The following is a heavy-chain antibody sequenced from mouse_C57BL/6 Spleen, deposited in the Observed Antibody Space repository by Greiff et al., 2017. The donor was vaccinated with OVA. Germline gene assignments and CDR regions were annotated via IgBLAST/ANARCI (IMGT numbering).Heavy chain of an antibody. Sequence: EVQLVESGGGLVQPKGSLKLSCAASGFTFNTYAMHWVRQAPGKGLEWVARIRSKSSNYATYADSVKDRFTISRDDSQSMLYLQMNNLKTEDTAMYYCVRGGYDGYYFDYWGQGTTLTVSS. J-gene: IGHJ2*01. CDR3: VRGGYDGYYFDY. CDR1: GFTFNTYA. CDR2: IRSKSSNYAT. D-gene: IGHD2-3*01. V-gene: IGHV10-3*01.